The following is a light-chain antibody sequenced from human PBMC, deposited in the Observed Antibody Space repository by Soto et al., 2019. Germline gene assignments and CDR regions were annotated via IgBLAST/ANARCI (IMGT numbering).Light chain of an antibody. CDR3: QQYGSSGT. CDR1: QSVSSN. V-gene: IGKV3-15*01. Sequence: DTVMTQSPATLSVSPGARAPLSCRASQSVSSNLAWYQQNPGQAPRLLIYGASTRATGIPARFSGSGSGTDFTLTISRLEPEDFAVYYCQQYGSSGTFGQGTKVDIK. CDR2: GAS. J-gene: IGKJ1*01.